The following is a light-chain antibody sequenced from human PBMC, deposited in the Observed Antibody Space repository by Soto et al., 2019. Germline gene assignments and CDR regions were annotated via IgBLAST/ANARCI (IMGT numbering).Light chain of an antibody. J-gene: IGKJ1*01. CDR1: QSISSY. CDR3: LQDYNYPWT. Sequence: IQMTQSPSSLSASVGDRVTITCRASQSISSYLNWYQQKPGKAPKLLIYAASSLQSGVPSRFSGSGSGIDFTLTISSLQHEDFATYYCLQDYNYPWTFGQGTKVDIK. V-gene: IGKV1-6*01. CDR2: AAS.